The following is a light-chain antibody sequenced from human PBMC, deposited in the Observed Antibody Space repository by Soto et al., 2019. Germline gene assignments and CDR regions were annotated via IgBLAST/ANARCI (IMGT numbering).Light chain of an antibody. Sequence: EIVLTQSPCTLSLSPGERATLSCRASQIFTSNYLAWYQQKPGQAPRLLIYGASSRATGIPDKFSGSGSGIDFTLTISRLEPEDFAVYFCQQYGSSPVTFGQGTKVDIK. V-gene: IGKV3-20*01. J-gene: IGKJ1*01. CDR1: QIFTSNY. CDR3: QQYGSSPVT. CDR2: GAS.